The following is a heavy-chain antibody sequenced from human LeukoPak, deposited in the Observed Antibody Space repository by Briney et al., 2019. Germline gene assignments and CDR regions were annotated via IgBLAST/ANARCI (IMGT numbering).Heavy chain of an antibody. Sequence: SETLSLTCTVSRGSISSTSYYWGWIRQPPGQGLEWIGSIYYSGSTYYNPSLKSRVTISVDTSKNQFSLQLSSVTAADTAVYYCAGMGSSGWYGSTDYWGQGTLVTVSS. D-gene: IGHD6-19*01. CDR2: IYYSGST. V-gene: IGHV4-39*01. J-gene: IGHJ4*02. CDR3: AGMGSSGWYGSTDY. CDR1: RGSISSTSYY.